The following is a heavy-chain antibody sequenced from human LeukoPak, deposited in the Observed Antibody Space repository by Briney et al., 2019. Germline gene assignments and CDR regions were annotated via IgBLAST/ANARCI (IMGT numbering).Heavy chain of an antibody. Sequence: GGSLRLSCAASGFTFSGYSMNWVRQAPGKGLEWVSSSSSSSSYIYHAESVKGRFTISRDNAKNSLYLQMNSLRAEDTAVYYCVRDAGYRFDYWGQGTLVTVSS. J-gene: IGHJ4*02. CDR2: SSSSSSYI. D-gene: IGHD5-18*01. CDR1: GFTFSGYS. CDR3: VRDAGYRFDY. V-gene: IGHV3-21*01.